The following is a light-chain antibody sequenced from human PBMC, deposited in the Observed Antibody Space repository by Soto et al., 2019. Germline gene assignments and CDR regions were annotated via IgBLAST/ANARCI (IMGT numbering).Light chain of an antibody. J-gene: IGLJ2*01. Sequence: QSVVTQPASVSGSPGQSITISCTGDSSVIGGSHRVSWYHQHPGRAPKLIIYEDTKRPSGISDRFSGSKSGNTASLTISGLQAEDEADFYCCSSTGSSTLVFGGGTKVTVL. CDR2: EDT. CDR1: SSVIGGSHR. CDR3: CSSTGSSTLV. V-gene: IGLV2-23*01.